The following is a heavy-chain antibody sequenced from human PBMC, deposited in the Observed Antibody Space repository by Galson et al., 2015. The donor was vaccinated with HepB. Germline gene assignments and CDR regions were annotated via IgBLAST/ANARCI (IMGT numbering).Heavy chain of an antibody. CDR1: GFTVSSNY. D-gene: IGHD2-21*02. J-gene: IGHJ4*02. Sequence: SLRLSCAASGFTVSSNYMSWVRQAPGKGLEWVSVIYSGGSTYYADSVKGRFTISRDNSKNTLYLQMNSLRAEDTAVYYCARDRYCGGDCYYFDYWGQGTLVIVSS. CDR2: IYSGGST. CDR3: ARDRYCGGDCYYFDY. V-gene: IGHV3-53*01.